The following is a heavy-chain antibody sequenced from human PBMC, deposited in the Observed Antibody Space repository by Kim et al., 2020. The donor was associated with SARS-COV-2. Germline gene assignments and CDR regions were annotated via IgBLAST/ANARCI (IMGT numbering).Heavy chain of an antibody. CDR2: ISYDGSNK. D-gene: IGHD4-17*01. J-gene: IGHJ4*02. Sequence: GGSLRLSCAAPGFTFSSYAMHWVRQAPGKGLEWVAVISYDGSNKYYADSVKGRFTISRDNSKNTLYLQMNSLRAEDTAVYYCAREMSSAYGGNPLDYWGQGTLVTVSS. CDR3: AREMSSAYGGNPLDY. V-gene: IGHV3-30-3*01. CDR1: GFTFSSYA.